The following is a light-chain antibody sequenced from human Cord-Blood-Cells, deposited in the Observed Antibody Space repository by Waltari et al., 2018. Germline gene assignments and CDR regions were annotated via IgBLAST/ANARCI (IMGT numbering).Light chain of an antibody. CDR2: QDS. V-gene: IGLV3-1*01. J-gene: IGLJ2*01. CDR1: KLGATY. Sequence: SYELTQSPSVSVSPGKTASITCSGDKLGATYACWYQQKPGQSPVLVIYQDSKRPSGIPERFSGSNSGNTATLTISGTQAMDEADYYCQAWDSSTAVFGGGTKLTVL. CDR3: QAWDSSTAV.